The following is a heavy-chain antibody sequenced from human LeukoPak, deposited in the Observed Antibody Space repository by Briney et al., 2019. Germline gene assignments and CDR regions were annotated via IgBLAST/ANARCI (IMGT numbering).Heavy chain of an antibody. CDR1: GGSISSGSYY. D-gene: IGHD3-10*01. CDR2: IYTSGST. V-gene: IGHV4-61*02. CDR3: ARGLGSYGTGIDY. J-gene: IGHJ4*02. Sequence: PSETLSLTCTVSGGSISSGSYYWSWIRQPAGKGLEWIGRIYTSGSTNYNPSLKSRVTISVDTSKNQFSLKLSSVTAADTAVYYCARGLGSYGTGIDYWGQGTLVTVSS.